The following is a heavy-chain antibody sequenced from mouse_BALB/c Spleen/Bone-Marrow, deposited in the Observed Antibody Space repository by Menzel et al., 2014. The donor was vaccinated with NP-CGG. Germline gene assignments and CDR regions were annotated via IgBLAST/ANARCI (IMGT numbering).Heavy chain of an antibody. Sequence: EVKLVESGGGLVKPGGSLKLSCAASGFTFSSYTMSWVRQTPEKRLEWVATTSSGGSYTYYPVSVKGRFTISRDNAKNTLYLQMSSLKSEDTAMYYCTRDDYDGAWFAYWGQGTLVTVSA. V-gene: IGHV5-6-4*01. CDR1: GFTFSSYT. J-gene: IGHJ3*01. CDR3: TRDDYDGAWFAY. D-gene: IGHD2-4*01. CDR2: TSSGGSYT.